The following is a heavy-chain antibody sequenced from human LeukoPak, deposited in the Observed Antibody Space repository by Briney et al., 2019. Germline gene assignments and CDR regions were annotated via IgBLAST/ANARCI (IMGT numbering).Heavy chain of an antibody. D-gene: IGHD2-21*02. CDR3: ARDGGRWVVTYFDY. V-gene: IGHV3-21*01. Sequence: GGSLRLSCAASGFTFSSYSMNWVRQAPGKGLEWVSSISSSSSYIYYADSVKGRFTISRDNAKNSLYLQMNSLRAEDTAVYYCARDGGRWVVTYFDYWGQGTLVTVSS. CDR2: ISSSSSYI. J-gene: IGHJ4*02. CDR1: GFTFSSYS.